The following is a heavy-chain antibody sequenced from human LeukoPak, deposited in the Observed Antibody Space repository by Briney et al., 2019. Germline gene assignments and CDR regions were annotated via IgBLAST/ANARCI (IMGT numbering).Heavy chain of an antibody. CDR2: ISYDGSNK. CDR1: GFTFSSQG. V-gene: IGHV3-30*18. Sequence: GESLSLSCSASGFTFSSQGMQWVRPAPGKGLEWGAVISYDGSNKYSAASVKGRFTISRDNSKNTLYLQMNSLRAEDTAVYYCAKEEGRLTGSLFRYWGQGTLVTVSS. D-gene: IGHD3-9*01. CDR3: AKEEGRLTGSLFRY. J-gene: IGHJ4*02.